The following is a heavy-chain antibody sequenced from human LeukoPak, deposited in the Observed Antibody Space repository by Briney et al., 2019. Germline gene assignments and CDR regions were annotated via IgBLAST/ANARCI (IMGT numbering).Heavy chain of an antibody. J-gene: IGHJ4*02. Sequence: SETLSLTCAVYGGSFGGYYWSWIRQPPGKGLEWIGEINHSGSTNYNPSLKSRVTISVDTSKNQFSLKLSSVTAADTAVYYCARGRIAARTFDYWGQGTLVTVSS. CDR3: ARGRIAARTFDY. V-gene: IGHV4-34*01. CDR2: INHSGST. D-gene: IGHD6-6*01. CDR1: GGSFGGYY.